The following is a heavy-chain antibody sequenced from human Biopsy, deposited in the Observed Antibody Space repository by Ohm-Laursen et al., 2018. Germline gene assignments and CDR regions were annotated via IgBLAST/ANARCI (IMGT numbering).Heavy chain of an antibody. Sequence: GASVTVSCKVPTGTFNSYGVISVRQAPGQGPEWMGRIILILRTTAYAQTFLGRVTITADSPTSTVDMELTSLTSEDTAVYFCPREAIGYQLPCDDWGQGTLVTVSS. D-gene: IGHD2-2*01. V-gene: IGHV1-69*11. CDR2: IILILRTT. CDR3: PREAIGYQLPCDD. CDR1: TGTFNSYG. J-gene: IGHJ4*02.